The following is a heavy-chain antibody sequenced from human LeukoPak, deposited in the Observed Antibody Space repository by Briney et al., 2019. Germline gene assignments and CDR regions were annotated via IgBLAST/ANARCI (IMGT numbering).Heavy chain of an antibody. V-gene: IGHV4-34*01. CDR1: GGSFSGYY. J-gene: IGHJ4*02. CDR3: ARSSRFYFDY. Sequence: SETLSLTCAVYGGSFSGYYWSWIRQPPGKGLEWIGEINHSGSNNYNPSLKSRVTISVDTSKNQFSLKLSSVTAADTAVYYCARSSRFYFDYWGQGTLVTVSS. D-gene: IGHD3-3*01. CDR2: INHSGSN.